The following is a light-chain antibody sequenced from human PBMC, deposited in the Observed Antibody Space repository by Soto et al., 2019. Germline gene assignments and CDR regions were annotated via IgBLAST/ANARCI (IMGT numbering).Light chain of an antibody. CDR1: QSISSW. CDR2: DAS. Sequence: DIQMTQSPSTLSASVGDRVTITCRASQSISSWLAWYQQKPGKAPKLLIYDASRLESGVPSRFSGSGSATEFTLPISSLQPDDFATYYCQQYSNYWTLGQGTRVEIK. CDR3: QQYSNYWT. J-gene: IGKJ1*01. V-gene: IGKV1-5*01.